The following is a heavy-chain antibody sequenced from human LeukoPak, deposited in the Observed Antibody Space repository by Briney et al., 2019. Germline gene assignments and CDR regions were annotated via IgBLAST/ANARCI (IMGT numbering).Heavy chain of an antibody. CDR3: ARGKSTVTTFVDY. Sequence: PSETLSLTCAVYGGSFSGYYWSWIRQPPGKGLEWIGEINHSGGTNYNPSLKSRVTISVDTSKNQFSLKLSSVTAADTAVYYCARGKSTVTTFVDYWGQGTLVTVSS. CDR1: GGSFSGYY. J-gene: IGHJ4*02. D-gene: IGHD4-17*01. V-gene: IGHV4-34*01. CDR2: INHSGGT.